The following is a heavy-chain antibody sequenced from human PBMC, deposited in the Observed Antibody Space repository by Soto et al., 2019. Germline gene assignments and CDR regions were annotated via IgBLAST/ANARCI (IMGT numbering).Heavy chain of an antibody. CDR1: GGSISSYY. Sequence: SETLSLTCTVSGGSISSYYWSWIRQPAGKGLEWIGRIYTSGSTNYNPSLKSRVTMSVDTSKNQFSLKLSSVTAADTAVYYCAREFAKYDFWSGYYYFDYWGQGTLVTVSS. CDR2: IYTSGST. V-gene: IGHV4-4*07. D-gene: IGHD3-3*01. J-gene: IGHJ4*02. CDR3: AREFAKYDFWSGYYYFDY.